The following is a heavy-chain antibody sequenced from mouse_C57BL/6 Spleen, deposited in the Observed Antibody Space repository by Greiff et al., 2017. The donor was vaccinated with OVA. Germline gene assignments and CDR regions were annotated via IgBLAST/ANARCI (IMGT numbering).Heavy chain of an antibody. CDR1: GYTFTSYW. Sequence: QVQLQQSGAELVKPGASVKLSCKASGYTFTSYWMQWVKQRPGQGLEWIGEIDPSDSYTNYNQKFKGKATLTVDTSSSTAYMQLSSLTSEDSAVYYCALYYGSSGYFDYWGQGTTLTVSS. D-gene: IGHD1-1*01. CDR2: IDPSDSYT. J-gene: IGHJ2*01. CDR3: ALYYGSSGYFDY. V-gene: IGHV1-50*01.